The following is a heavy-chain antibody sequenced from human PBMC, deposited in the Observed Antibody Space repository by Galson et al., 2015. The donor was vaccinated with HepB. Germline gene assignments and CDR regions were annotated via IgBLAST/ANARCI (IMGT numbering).Heavy chain of an antibody. V-gene: IGHV1-69*13. CDR3: ASLPIFGVGSDYYGMDV. D-gene: IGHD3-3*01. CDR2: IIPISGTA. CDR1: GGTFSSYA. Sequence: SVKVSCKASGGTFSSYAISWVRQAPGQGLEWMGGIIPISGTANYAQKFQGRVTITADESTSTAYMGLRSLRSDDTAVYYCASLPIFGVGSDYYGMDVWGQGTTVTVSS. J-gene: IGHJ6*02.